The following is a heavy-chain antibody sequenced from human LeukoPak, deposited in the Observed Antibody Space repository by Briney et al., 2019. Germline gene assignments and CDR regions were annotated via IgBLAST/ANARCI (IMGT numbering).Heavy chain of an antibody. V-gene: IGHV4-34*01. D-gene: IGHD2-2*01. J-gene: IGHJ4*02. CDR1: GGSFSGYY. CDR3: ARGQYQLLPGGYYFDY. Sequence: SETLSLTCAVYGGSFSGYYWSWIRQPPGKGLEWIGEINHSGSTNYNPSLKSRVTISVDTSKNQFSLKLSSVTAADTAVYYCARGQYQLLPGGYYFDYWGQGTLVTVSS. CDR2: INHSGST.